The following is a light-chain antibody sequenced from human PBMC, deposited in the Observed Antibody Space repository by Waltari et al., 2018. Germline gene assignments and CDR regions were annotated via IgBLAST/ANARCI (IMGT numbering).Light chain of an antibody. J-gene: IGLJ3*02. CDR3: CSYAGSSLV. V-gene: IGLV2-11*01. CDR2: DVS. CDR1: SSDVGGYNY. Sequence: QSALTQPRSVSGSPGQSVTISCTGTSSDVGGYNYVSWYQQHPGKAPKLMIYDVSKRPSGVPDLFSGSKSGNTASLTISGLQAEDEADYYCCSYAGSSLVFGGGTKLTVL.